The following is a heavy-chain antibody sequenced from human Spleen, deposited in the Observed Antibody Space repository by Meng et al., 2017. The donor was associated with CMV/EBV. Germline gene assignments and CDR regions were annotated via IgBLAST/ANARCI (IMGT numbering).Heavy chain of an antibody. D-gene: IGHD6-13*01. CDR3: AKGETYTSGWYGSEDY. J-gene: IGHJ4*02. CDR1: GFTFRRYA. CDR2: ISGSGAST. V-gene: IGHV3-23*01. Sequence: GESLKISCAASGFTFRRYAMCWVRQAPGKGLEWVSGISGSGASTYYADSVKGRFTISRDNSKNTLYVQMNSLRAEDTAVYYCAKGETYTSGWYGSEDYWGQGTLVTVSS.